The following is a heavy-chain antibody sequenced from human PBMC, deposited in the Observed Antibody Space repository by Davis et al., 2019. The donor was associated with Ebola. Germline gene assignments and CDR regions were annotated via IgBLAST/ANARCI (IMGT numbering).Heavy chain of an antibody. CDR3: ARGSYGSSFDY. V-gene: IGHV4-59*08. Sequence: MPSETLSLTCTISGGSISSYYWSWIRQTPGKGLEWIGYIYYSGSTDYNPSLKSRVTISLDTSKNQFSLKLNSVTAADTAVYYCARGSYGSSFDYWGQGTLVTVSS. CDR1: GGSISSYY. D-gene: IGHD5-18*01. J-gene: IGHJ4*02. CDR2: IYYSGST.